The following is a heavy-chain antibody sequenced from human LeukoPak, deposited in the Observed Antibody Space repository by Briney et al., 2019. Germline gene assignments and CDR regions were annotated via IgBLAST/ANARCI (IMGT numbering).Heavy chain of an antibody. D-gene: IGHD6-13*01. CDR3: ARDEGSSWPPGYYMDV. CDR1: GFTFSSYA. Sequence: GGSLRLSCAASGFTFSSYAMSWVRQAPGKGLEWVSSITSSSYIYYADSVKGRFTISRDNAKNSLYLQMNSLRAEDTAVYYCARDEGSSWPPGYYMDVWGKGTTVTVSS. J-gene: IGHJ6*03. V-gene: IGHV3-21*01. CDR2: ITSSSYI.